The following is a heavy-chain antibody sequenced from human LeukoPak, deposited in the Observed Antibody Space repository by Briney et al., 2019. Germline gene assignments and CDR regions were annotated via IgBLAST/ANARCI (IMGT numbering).Heavy chain of an antibody. CDR3: ARTGSYYDFWSGYTFDI. CDR1: GNTFTSYY. D-gene: IGHD3-3*01. Sequence: GASVKVSCKASGNTFTSYYMHWVRQAPGQGLEWMGWMNPNSGNTGYAQKFQVRVTITRNTSISTAYMELSSLRSEDTAVYYCARTGSYYDFWSGYTFDIWGQGTMVTVSS. J-gene: IGHJ3*02. V-gene: IGHV1-8*03. CDR2: MNPNSGNT.